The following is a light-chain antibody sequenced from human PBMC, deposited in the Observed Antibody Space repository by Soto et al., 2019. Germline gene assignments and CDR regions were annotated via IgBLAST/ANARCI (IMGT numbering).Light chain of an antibody. CDR3: SSYTSSSPLV. Sequence: QSALTQPASVSGSPGQSITISCTGTSSDVGGYNYVSWYQQDPGKAPKIMIYEVSNRPSGVSNRFSVSKSGNTASLTISGLQAEDEADYYCSSYTSSSPLVFGGGTKLTVL. J-gene: IGLJ2*01. CDR1: SSDVGGYNY. V-gene: IGLV2-14*01. CDR2: EVS.